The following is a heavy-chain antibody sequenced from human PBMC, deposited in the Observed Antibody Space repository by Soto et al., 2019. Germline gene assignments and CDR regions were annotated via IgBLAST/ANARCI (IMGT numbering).Heavy chain of an antibody. CDR2: ISGGSIST. Sequence: GSLRLSCAASGFTFSNYAMGWVRQAPGKGLEWVSAISGGSISTYYADSVKGRFTISRDNSKNTLYLQMNTLRAEDTAIYYCAKVITGTKGVFDYWGQGTLVTVSS. CDR1: GFTFSNYA. CDR3: AKVITGTKGVFDY. D-gene: IGHD1-20*01. V-gene: IGHV3-23*01. J-gene: IGHJ4*02.